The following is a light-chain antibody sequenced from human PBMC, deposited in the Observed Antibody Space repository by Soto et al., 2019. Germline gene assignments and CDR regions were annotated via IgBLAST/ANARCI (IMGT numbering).Light chain of an antibody. Sequence: DIQITQSPSSLSASEGDRVTITCRASQDINKYLAWYQQIPGKAPKLLIFDASTLQSGVPSRFSARGSGTDFTLTVASLQPEDAATYYCQQTKGFPLTFGGGTKVEI. V-gene: IGKV1-12*01. CDR1: QDINKY. J-gene: IGKJ4*01. CDR2: DAS. CDR3: QQTKGFPLT.